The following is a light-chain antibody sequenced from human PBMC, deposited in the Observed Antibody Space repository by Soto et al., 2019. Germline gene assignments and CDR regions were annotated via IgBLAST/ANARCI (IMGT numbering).Light chain of an antibody. CDR1: NSDVGSYDL. Sequence: QSALTQPASVSGSPGQSITISCTGSNSDVGSYDLVSWYQQFPGQAPKLIIYEGSKRPSGVSHRLSGSKSGNTASLTVSGLQAEDEADYYCCSYAGSSIWVFGGGTKLTV. CDR2: EGS. J-gene: IGLJ3*02. CDR3: CSYAGSSIWV. V-gene: IGLV2-23*01.